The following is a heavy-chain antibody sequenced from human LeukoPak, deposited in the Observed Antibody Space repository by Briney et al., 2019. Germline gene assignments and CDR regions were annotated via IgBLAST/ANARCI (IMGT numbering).Heavy chain of an antibody. V-gene: IGHV4-30-4*08. CDR3: ARERDRYSGSYSFDY. CDR2: IYYSGST. D-gene: IGHD1-26*01. J-gene: IGHJ4*02. CDR1: GGSICSGDYY. Sequence: PSETLSLTCTVSGGSICSGDYYWSWIRQPPGKGLEWIGYIYYSGSTYYNPSLKSRVTISVDTSKNQFSLKLSSVTAADTAVYYCARERDRYSGSYSFDYWGQGTLVTVSS.